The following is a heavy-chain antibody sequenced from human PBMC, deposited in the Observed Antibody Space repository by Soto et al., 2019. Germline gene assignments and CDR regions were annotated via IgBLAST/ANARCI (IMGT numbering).Heavy chain of an antibody. CDR2: IYYSGST. CDR1: GGSISSYY. J-gene: IGHJ4*02. CDR3: AGLGEWGFAY. Sequence: QVQLQESGPGLVKPSETLSLTCTVSGGSISSYYWSWIRQPPGKGLEWIGYIYYSGSTNYNPSLKSPLTISVDTSKCQFSLQLSSVTAADAAVYDCAGLGEWGFAYWGQGTLVTVSS. D-gene: IGHD3-16*01. V-gene: IGHV4-59*08.